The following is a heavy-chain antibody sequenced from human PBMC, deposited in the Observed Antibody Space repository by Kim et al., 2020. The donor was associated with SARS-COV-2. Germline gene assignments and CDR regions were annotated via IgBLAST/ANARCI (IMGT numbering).Heavy chain of an antibody. CDR2: INPKTGKP. J-gene: IGHJ4*02. D-gene: IGHD6-19*01. CDR3: ARDTSGVADSFDY. V-gene: IGHV7-4-1*02. CDR1: GYTFSTYA. Sequence: ASVKVSCKASGYTFSTYAIDWVRQAPGQGPECMGWINPKTGKPTYAQGFTGRFVFSLDTSVSTAYLQISNLRAEDTAVYYCARDTSGVADSFDYWGQGTRFTVSS.